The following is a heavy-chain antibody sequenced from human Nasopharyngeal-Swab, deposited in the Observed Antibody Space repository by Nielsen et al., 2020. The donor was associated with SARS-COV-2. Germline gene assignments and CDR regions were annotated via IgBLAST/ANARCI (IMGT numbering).Heavy chain of an antibody. CDR3: ARALRGNWNDAFDI. J-gene: IGHJ3*02. CDR2: IKQDASEM. Sequence: GESLKISCAASGFTFSGYWMSWVRQVPGKGLEWVANIKQDASEMYYVDSVKGRFTISRDNSKNTLFLQMNSLRAEDTAVYYCARALRGNWNDAFDIWGQGTMVTVSS. V-gene: IGHV3-7*03. CDR1: GFTFSGYW. D-gene: IGHD1-1*01.